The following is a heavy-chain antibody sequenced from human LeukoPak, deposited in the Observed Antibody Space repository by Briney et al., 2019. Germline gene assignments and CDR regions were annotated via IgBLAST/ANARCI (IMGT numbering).Heavy chain of an antibody. J-gene: IGHJ4*02. V-gene: IGHV1-69*05. CDR1: GGTFSSYA. CDR3: AREREGSSWLNFDY. CDR2: IIPIFGTA. D-gene: IGHD6-13*01. Sequence: GASVKVSCKASGGTFSSYAISWVRQAPGQGLKWMGGIIPIFGTANYAQKFQGRVTITTDESTSTAYMELSSLRSEDTAVYYCAREREGSSWLNFDYWGQGTLVTVSS.